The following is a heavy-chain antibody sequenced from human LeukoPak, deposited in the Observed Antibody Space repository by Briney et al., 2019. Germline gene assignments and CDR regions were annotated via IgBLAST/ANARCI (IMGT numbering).Heavy chain of an antibody. V-gene: IGHV1-3*01. D-gene: IGHD6-13*01. CDR3: ASPYPGIAAAGNYYYYGMDA. Sequence: ASVKVSCKASGYTFTSHAIHWVRQAPGQRLEWMGWINAGNGDTRYSQTFQGRLTITRDTSASTAYMELSGLRSEDTAVYYCASPYPGIAAAGNYYYYGMDAWGQGTTVTVSS. CDR2: INAGNGDT. J-gene: IGHJ6*02. CDR1: GYTFTSHA.